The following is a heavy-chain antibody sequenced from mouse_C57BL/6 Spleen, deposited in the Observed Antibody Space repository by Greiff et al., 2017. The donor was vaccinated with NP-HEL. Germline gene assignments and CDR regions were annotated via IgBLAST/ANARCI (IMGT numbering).Heavy chain of an antibody. CDR2: IDPENGDT. Sequence: EVQLQQSGAELVRPGASVKLSCTASGFNIKDDYMHWVKQRPEQGLEWIGWIDPENGDTEYASKFQGKATITADTSSNTAYLQLCSLTSEDTAVYYCTTPITTVVAPGFAYWGQGTLVTVSA. J-gene: IGHJ3*01. CDR3: TTPITTVVAPGFAY. CDR1: GFNIKDDY. V-gene: IGHV14-4*01. D-gene: IGHD1-1*01.